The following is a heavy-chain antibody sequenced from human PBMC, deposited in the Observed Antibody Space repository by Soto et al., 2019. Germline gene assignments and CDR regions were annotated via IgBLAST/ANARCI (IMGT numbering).Heavy chain of an antibody. D-gene: IGHD3-10*01. V-gene: IGHV4-34*01. Sequence: SETLSLTCAVYGGSFSGYYWSWIRQPPGKGLEWIGEINHSGSTNYNPSLKSRVTISVDTSKNQFSLKLSSVTAADTAVYYCARDLGYYGSGSWVYWGQGTLVTVSS. CDR2: INHSGST. J-gene: IGHJ4*02. CDR1: GGSFSGYY. CDR3: ARDLGYYGSGSWVY.